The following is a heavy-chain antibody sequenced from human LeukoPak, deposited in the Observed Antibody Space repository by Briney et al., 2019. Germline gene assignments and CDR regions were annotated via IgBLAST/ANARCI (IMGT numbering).Heavy chain of an antibody. Sequence: RWASVKVSCKASGYTFTSYAMHWVRQAPGQRLEWMGWINAGNGNTKYSQEFQGRVTITRDTSASTAYMELSSLRSEDMAVYYCARDNIVVVPAPAFYMDVWGKGTTVTVSS. CDR1: GYTFTSYA. V-gene: IGHV1-3*03. CDR2: INAGNGNT. D-gene: IGHD2-2*01. CDR3: ARDNIVVVPAPAFYMDV. J-gene: IGHJ6*03.